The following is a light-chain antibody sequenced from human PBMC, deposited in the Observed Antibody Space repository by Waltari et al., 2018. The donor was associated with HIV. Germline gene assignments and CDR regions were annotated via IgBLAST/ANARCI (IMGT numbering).Light chain of an antibody. J-gene: IGLJ3*02. Sequence: QSALTQPPSASGSPGQSVTISCTGTSSDVGGSKYVSWYQQHPGKAPKLMIYEVNKPPAGVPARFSGSKAANPAPLTVSGLQAADEADYYCNSYAGSNNGVCGGGTKLTVL. CDR2: EVN. V-gene: IGLV2-8*01. CDR1: SSDVGGSKY. CDR3: NSYAGSNNGV.